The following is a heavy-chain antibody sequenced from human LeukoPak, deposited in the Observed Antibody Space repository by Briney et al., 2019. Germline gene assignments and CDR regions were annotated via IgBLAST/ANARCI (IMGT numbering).Heavy chain of an antibody. CDR1: GFTFSSYS. CDR2: ISSSSSYT. J-gene: IGHJ4*02. D-gene: IGHD3-3*01. V-gene: IGHV3-21*04. CDR3: AKGLIICECWSGFSVALEY. Sequence: GGSLRLSCAASGFTFSSYSMNWVRQAPGKGLEWVSSISSSSSYTYYADSVKGRFTISRENAKNSLYLQMNSLRADDTAVYYCAKGLIICECWSGFSVALEYWGQGTLVTVSS.